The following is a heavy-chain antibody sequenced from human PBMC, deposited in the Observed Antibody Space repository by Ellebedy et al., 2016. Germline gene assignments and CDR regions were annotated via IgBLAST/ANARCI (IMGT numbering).Heavy chain of an antibody. CDR3: ARELVVVAAYGMDV. D-gene: IGHD2-15*01. CDR1: GFTFSDYY. CDR2: ISGSSITI. Sequence: GGSLRLSXAASGFTFSDYYMSWIRQAPGKGLEWISYISGSSITISYADPVMGRFTISRDNAKNSLYLQMNSLRAEDTAVYYCARELVVVAAYGMDVWGQGTTVTVSS. V-gene: IGHV3-11*04. J-gene: IGHJ6*02.